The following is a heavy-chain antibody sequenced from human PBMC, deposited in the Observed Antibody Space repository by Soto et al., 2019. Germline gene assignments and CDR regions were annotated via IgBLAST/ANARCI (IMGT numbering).Heavy chain of an antibody. CDR1: GFTFSSYS. J-gene: IGHJ4*02. Sequence: PGGSLRLSCAASGFTFSSYSMNWVRQAPGKGLEWVSYISSSSSTIYYADSVKGRFTISRGNAKNSLYLQMNSLRAEDTAVYYCARIWLRRTKGYFDYWGQGTLVTVSS. CDR3: ARIWLRRTKGYFDY. V-gene: IGHV3-48*01. CDR2: ISSSSSTI. D-gene: IGHD5-12*01.